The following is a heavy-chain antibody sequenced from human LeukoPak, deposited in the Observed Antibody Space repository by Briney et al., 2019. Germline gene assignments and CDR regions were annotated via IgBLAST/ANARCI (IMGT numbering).Heavy chain of an antibody. J-gene: IGHJ5*02. V-gene: IGHV1-69*05. CDR1: GCTFSSYA. D-gene: IGHD2-15*01. CDR3: AACVVVVAESWFDP. CDR2: IIPIFGTA. Sequence: ASVKVSCKASGCTFSSYAISWVRQAPGQGLEWMGRIIPIFGTANYAQKFQGRVTITTDESTSTAYMELSSLRSEDTAVYYCAACVVVVAESWFDPWGQGTLVTVSS.